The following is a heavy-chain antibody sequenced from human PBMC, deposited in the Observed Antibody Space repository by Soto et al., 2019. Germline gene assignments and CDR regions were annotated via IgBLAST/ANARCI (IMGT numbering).Heavy chain of an antibody. CDR2: MDYEEGER. Sequence: ASVKVSCKVSGNTLSGLPMHWVRQAPGKGVEWMRSMDYEEGERNYAHRFQGRVTVTEDISTETAYMDVSSLKSEDRAVYYCAAGVTTFDYWGQGRLVNVSS. V-gene: IGHV1-24*01. D-gene: IGHD4-17*01. J-gene: IGHJ4*02. CDR1: GNTLSGLP. CDR3: AAGVTTFDY.